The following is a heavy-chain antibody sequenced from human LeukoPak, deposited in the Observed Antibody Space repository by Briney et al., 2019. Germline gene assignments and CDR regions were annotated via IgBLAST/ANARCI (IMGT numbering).Heavy chain of an antibody. CDR1: GFTFSSYE. Sequence: GGSLRLSCAASGFTFSSYEMNWVRQAPGKGLEWVSYISSSGSTIYYADSVKGRFTMSRDNAKNLLYLQMKSLRAEDTALYYCARLFRIFYSGSGSPKIGFDYWGQGALVTVSS. CDR2: ISSSGSTI. J-gene: IGHJ4*02. CDR3: ARLFRIFYSGSGSPKIGFDY. V-gene: IGHV3-48*03. D-gene: IGHD3-10*01.